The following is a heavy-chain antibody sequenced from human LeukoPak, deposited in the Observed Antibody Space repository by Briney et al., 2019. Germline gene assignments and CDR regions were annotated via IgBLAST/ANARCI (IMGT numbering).Heavy chain of an antibody. CDR3: AISSGWYSSFDY. CDR1: GYTFTHYY. CDR2: VNPNSGDT. Sequence: ASVKVSCKASGYTFTHYYMHWVRQAPGQGLEGMGWVNPNSGDTSYAQKFQDRVTMTRDTSISTAYMELSRLRSDDTAVYYCAISSGWYSSFDYWGQGTLVTVSS. J-gene: IGHJ4*02. V-gene: IGHV1-2*02. D-gene: IGHD6-19*01.